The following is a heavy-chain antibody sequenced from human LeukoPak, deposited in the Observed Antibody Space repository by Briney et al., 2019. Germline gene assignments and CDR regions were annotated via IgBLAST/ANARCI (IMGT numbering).Heavy chain of an antibody. J-gene: IGHJ5*02. V-gene: IGHV4-59*01. Sequence: SETLSLTCTVSGGSISSYYWSWIRQPPGKGLEWIGYIYYSGSTNYNPSLKSRVTISVDTSKNQFSLKLSSVTAADTAVYYCARARMAAAVAGTWFDPWGQGTLVTVSS. CDR2: IYYSGST. D-gene: IGHD6-19*01. CDR1: GGSISSYY. CDR3: ARARMAAAVAGTWFDP.